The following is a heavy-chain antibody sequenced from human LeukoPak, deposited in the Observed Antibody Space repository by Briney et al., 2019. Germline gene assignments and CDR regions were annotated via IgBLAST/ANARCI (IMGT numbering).Heavy chain of an antibody. Sequence: PGGSLRLSCAASGFTFSSYWMSWVRQAPGKGLEWVSSISSSSSYIYYADSVKGRFTISRDNAKNSLYLQMNSLRAEDTAVYYCARGKGSLEYSSSYGMDVWGQGTTVTVSS. V-gene: IGHV3-21*01. CDR3: ARGKGSLEYSSSYGMDV. CDR1: GFTFSSYW. J-gene: IGHJ6*02. CDR2: ISSSSSYI. D-gene: IGHD6-6*01.